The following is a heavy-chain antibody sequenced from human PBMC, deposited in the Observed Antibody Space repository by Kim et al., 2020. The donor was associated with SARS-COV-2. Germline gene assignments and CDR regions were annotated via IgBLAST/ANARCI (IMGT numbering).Heavy chain of an antibody. Sequence: GGSLRLSCAASGFTFSSYAMSWVRQAPGKGLEWVSVIYSGGSSTYYADSVKGRFTISRDNSKNTLYLQMNSLRAEDTAVYYCVKGGDQLLFPYSYYFDYWGQGTLVTVSS. D-gene: IGHD2-2*01. CDR3: VKGGDQLLFPYSYYFDY. CDR2: IYSGGSST. V-gene: IGHV3-23*03. CDR1: GFTFSSYA. J-gene: IGHJ4*02.